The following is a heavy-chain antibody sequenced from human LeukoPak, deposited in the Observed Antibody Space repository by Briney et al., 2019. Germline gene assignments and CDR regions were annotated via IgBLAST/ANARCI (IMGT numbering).Heavy chain of an antibody. CDR3: ARHVRGDGYNSYYYGMDV. J-gene: IGHJ6*02. Sequence: SETLSLTCTVSGGSISSSIYYWGWIRQPPGKGLEWIGTIYYSGSTYYNPSLKSRVAMSVDTSKNQFSLKLSSVTAADTAVYYCARHVRGDGYNSYYYGMDVWGQGTTVTVSS. D-gene: IGHD5-24*01. CDR2: IYYSGST. CDR1: GGSISSSIYY. V-gene: IGHV4-39*01.